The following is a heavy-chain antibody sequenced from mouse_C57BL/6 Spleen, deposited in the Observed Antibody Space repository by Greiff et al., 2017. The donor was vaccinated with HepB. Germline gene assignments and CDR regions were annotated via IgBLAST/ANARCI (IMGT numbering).Heavy chain of an antibody. CDR3: ARLTGTI. J-gene: IGHJ2*01. CDR1: GYTFTSYW. Sequence: QVQLKESGAELVKPGASVKMSCKASGYTFTSYWITWVKQRPGQGLEWIGDIYPGSGSTNYNEKFKSKATLTVDTSSSTAYMQLSSLTSADAAVYYCARLTGTIWGQGTTLTVSS. CDR2: IYPGSGST. V-gene: IGHV1-55*01. D-gene: IGHD4-1*01.